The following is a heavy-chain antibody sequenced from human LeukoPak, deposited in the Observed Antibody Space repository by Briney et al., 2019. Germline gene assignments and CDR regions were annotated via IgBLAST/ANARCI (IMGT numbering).Heavy chain of an antibody. CDR3: ARDNNGDGPVAADAFDI. V-gene: IGHV4-39*07. CDR1: GGSISSSSYY. D-gene: IGHD6-19*01. CDR2: SYYSGST. Sequence: SETLFHTCTVSGGSISSSSYYWGWIRQPPGKGLERIGSSYYSGSTYYNPSLKSRVTISVDTSKNQFSLKLSSVTAADTAVYYCARDNNGDGPVAADAFDIWGQGTMVTVSS. J-gene: IGHJ3*02.